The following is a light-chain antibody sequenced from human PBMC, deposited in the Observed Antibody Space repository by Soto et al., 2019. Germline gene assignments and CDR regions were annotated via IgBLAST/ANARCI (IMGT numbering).Light chain of an antibody. CDR1: QSVSSNY. CDR2: GAS. J-gene: IGKJ4*01. Sequence: EIVLTQSPGTLSLSSGEKAPLSCRASQSVSSNYLAWYQQKPGQAPRLLIYGASSRATGIPDRFSGSGSGTDFTLTISRLEPEDFAVYFCQQYGTSPLTFGGGTKV. V-gene: IGKV3-20*01. CDR3: QQYGTSPLT.